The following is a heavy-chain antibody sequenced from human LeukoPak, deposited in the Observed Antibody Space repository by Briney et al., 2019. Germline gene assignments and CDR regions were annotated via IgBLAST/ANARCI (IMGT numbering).Heavy chain of an antibody. D-gene: IGHD2-15*01. CDR1: GFTFSSYG. CDR2: IWYDGSNK. V-gene: IGHV3-33*01. CDR3: VSSAALSLDY. Sequence: GGSLRLSCAASGFTFSSYGMHWVRQAPGKGLAWVAVIWYDGSNKYYAASVKGRFTISRDNSKNTLYLEMNSLRAEDTAVYYCVSSAALSLDYWGQGTLVTVCS. J-gene: IGHJ4*02.